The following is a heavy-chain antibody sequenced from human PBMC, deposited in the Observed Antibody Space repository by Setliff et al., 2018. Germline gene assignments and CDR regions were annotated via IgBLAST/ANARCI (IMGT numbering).Heavy chain of an antibody. CDR1: GGTFGSSA. D-gene: IGHD3-22*01. J-gene: IGHJ3*01. CDR2: IIPMFDTG. Sequence: VKVSCKASGGTFGSSALSWVRQAPGQGLEWMGGIIPMFDTGIYAEKFQGRVTLSADESTSTVYMELTRLRPEDTAIYYCARDKADYYDRSGYSGASDVWGQGTMVTV. V-gene: IGHV1-69*13. CDR3: ARDKADYYDRSGYSGASDV.